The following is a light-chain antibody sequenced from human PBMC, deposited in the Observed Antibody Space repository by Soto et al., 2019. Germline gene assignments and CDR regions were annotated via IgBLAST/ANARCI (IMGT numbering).Light chain of an antibody. CDR1: SSDVGGYNY. Sequence: QSALTQPASVSGSPGQSITISCTGTSSDVGGYNYVSWYQQHPGKAPKLMIFDVTYRPSGVSNRFSGSKSGNTASLTISGLQPEDEANYYCSSYTSSSTLDVFGGGTKLTVL. CDR3: SSYTSSSTLDV. V-gene: IGLV2-14*01. J-gene: IGLJ2*01. CDR2: DVT.